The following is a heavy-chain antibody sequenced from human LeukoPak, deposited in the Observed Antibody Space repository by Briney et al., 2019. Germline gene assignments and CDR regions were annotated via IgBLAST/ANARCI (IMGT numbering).Heavy chain of an antibody. Sequence: GGSLRLSCEVSGFSFSTYWMSWVRQAPGKGLEWVANIKQDGSEKYYVDSVKGRFTISRDNAKNSLYLQMNSLRAEDTALYYCAKDRSGTLQFGSGFDYWGQGTLVTVSS. CDR3: AKDRSGTLQFGSGFDY. CDR1: GFSFSTYW. CDR2: IKQDGSEK. J-gene: IGHJ4*02. D-gene: IGHD1/OR15-1a*01. V-gene: IGHV3-7*03.